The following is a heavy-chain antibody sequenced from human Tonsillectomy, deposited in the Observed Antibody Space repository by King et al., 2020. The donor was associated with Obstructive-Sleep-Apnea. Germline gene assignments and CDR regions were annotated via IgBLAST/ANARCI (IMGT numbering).Heavy chain of an antibody. CDR2: ISSKGDAT. D-gene: IGHD3-16*01. CDR3: VRNLGGWTDY. V-gene: IGHV3-64D*09. J-gene: IGHJ4*02. Sequence: VQLVESGGGLVQPGWSLRLSFSAYTLTFSNFAMHWVRQAPGKGLESVSYISSKGDATYYGDSVKGKFVISRDNSKNTLFLQMTILRPEDTAVYYCVRNLGGWTDYWGQGTLVTVSS. CDR1: TLTFSNFA.